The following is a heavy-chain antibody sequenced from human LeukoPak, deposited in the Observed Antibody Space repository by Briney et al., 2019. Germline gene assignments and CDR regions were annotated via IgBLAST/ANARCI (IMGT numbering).Heavy chain of an antibody. CDR3: AKDSGGGDCYLDS. V-gene: IGHV3-48*01. J-gene: IGHJ4*02. D-gene: IGHD2-21*02. CDR2: ISSSSTI. CDR1: GFTFSSYS. Sequence: GVSLRLSCAASGFTFSSYSVNWVRQAPGKGLEWVSYISSSSTIYYADSVKGRFTISRDNSKNTLYLQMNSLTTEGTAVYYCAKDSGGGDCYLDSWGQGTLVTVSS.